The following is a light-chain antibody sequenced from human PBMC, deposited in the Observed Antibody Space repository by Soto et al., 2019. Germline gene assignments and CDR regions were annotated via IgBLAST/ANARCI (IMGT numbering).Light chain of an antibody. J-gene: IGKJ1*01. CDR3: QQYYSSPPT. V-gene: IGKV3-15*01. CDR1: QSVSST. CDR2: GAS. Sequence: EIVMTQSPATLCVSPGGRAKLTCRASQSVSSTLAWYQQKPGQAPRLLIYGASTRATGFPARFSGSGAGTHFTLTITSLQAEDVAVYYCQQYYSSPPTFGQGTKVDIK.